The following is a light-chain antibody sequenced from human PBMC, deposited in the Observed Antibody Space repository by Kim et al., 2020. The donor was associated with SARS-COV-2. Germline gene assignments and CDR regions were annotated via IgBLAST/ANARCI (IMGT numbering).Light chain of an antibody. CDR1: QRIKYY. CDR3: QQRGNWPLT. V-gene: IGKV3-11*01. Sequence: EIVLTQSPATLSLSPGERATHSCRASQRIKYYLAWYQQKPGQAPRLLIFDASNRAAGIPARFSGSGSGTDFTLTISSLEPEDFAVYYCQQRGNWPLTFGGGTKVDIK. J-gene: IGKJ4*01. CDR2: DAS.